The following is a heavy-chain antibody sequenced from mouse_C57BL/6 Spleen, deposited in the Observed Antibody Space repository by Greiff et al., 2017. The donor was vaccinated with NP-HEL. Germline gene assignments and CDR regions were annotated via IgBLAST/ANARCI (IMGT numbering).Heavy chain of an antibody. D-gene: IGHD2-4*01. V-gene: IGHV1-69*01. J-gene: IGHJ3*01. CDR1: GYTFTSYW. CDR3: VRDDYGDRFAY. CDR2: IDPSDSYT. Sequence: VQLQQSGAELVMPGASVKLSCKASGYTFTSYWMHWVKQRPGQGLEWIGEIDPSDSYTNYNQKFKGKSTLTVDKSSSTAYMQLSSLTSEDSAVYYCVRDDYGDRFAYWGQGTLVTVSA.